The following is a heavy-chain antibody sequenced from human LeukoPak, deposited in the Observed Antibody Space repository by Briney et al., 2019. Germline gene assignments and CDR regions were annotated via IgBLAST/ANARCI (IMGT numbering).Heavy chain of an antibody. V-gene: IGHV4-39*01. CDR1: GGSISSNSYY. Sequence: SETLSLTCTVSGGSISSNSYYWGWIRQPPGKGLEWIGTIFYSGTTYYNPSLKRRVTISVDTSKNQFSLKLSSVTAADTSVCYCARHGRDSGTYQFDSWGQGTLVTVSS. CDR2: IFYSGTT. CDR3: ARHGRDSGTYQFDS. J-gene: IGHJ4*02. D-gene: IGHD1-26*01.